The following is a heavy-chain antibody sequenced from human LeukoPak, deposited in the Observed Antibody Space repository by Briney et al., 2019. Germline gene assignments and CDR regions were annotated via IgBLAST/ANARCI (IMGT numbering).Heavy chain of an antibody. V-gene: IGHV4-59*08. CDR3: ARHISDYGGSPHRAFDI. CDR1: GGSISSYY. J-gene: IGHJ3*02. D-gene: IGHD4-23*01. Sequence: PSETLSLTCTVSGGSISSYYWSWIRQPPGKGLGWIGYIYYSGNTNYNPSLKSRVTISADTSKNQFSLKLSSVTAADTAVYFCARHISDYGGSPHRAFDIWGQGTMVTVSS. CDR2: IYYSGNT.